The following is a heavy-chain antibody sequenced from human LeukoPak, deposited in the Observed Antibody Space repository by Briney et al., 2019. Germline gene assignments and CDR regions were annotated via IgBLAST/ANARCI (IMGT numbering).Heavy chain of an antibody. J-gene: IGHJ6*03. D-gene: IGHD5-18*01. CDR3: ARSDTTTAPYYCYYYYMDV. CDR2: ISHDGSNK. V-gene: IGHV3-30-3*01. CDR1: GFTFSSYA. Sequence: PGGSLRLSCAASGFTFSSYAMHWVRQAPGKGLEWVAVISHDGSNKYYADSVKGRFTISRDNAKSSLYLQMNSLRAEDTAVYYCARSDTTTAPYYCYYYYMDVWGKGTTVTVSS.